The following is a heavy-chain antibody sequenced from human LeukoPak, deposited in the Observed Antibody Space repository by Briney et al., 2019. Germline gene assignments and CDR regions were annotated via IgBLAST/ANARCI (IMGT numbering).Heavy chain of an antibody. V-gene: IGHV3-23*01. D-gene: IGHD5-18*01. CDR3: AKDLVDTAMVAAFDY. CDR1: GFTFSCYA. CDR2: ISGSGGST. J-gene: IGHJ4*02. Sequence: GGSLRLSCAASGFTFSCYAMSRVGQAPGKGVEWVSAISGSGGSTYYADSVKGRFTIPIDNSKKTLYLQMNSLRADDTAVYYCAKDLVDTAMVAAFDYWGQGTLVTVSS.